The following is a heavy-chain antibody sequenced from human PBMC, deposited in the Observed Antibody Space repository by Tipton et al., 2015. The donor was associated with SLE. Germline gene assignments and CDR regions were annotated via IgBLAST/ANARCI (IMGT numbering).Heavy chain of an antibody. CDR3: AREDCGGDCYLAY. CDR2: IYDSGST. D-gene: IGHD2-21*01. V-gene: IGHV4-59*12. Sequence: LRLSCTVSGGFISSYYWSWIRQPPGKGLEWIGYIYDSGSTNYNPSLKSRVTISVDTSKNQFSLKLSSVTAADTAVYYCAREDCGGDCYLAYWGQGTLVTVPS. J-gene: IGHJ4*02. CDR1: GGFISSYY.